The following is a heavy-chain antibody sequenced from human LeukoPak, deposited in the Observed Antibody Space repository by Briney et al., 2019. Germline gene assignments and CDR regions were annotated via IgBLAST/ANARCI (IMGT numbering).Heavy chain of an antibody. V-gene: IGHV4-59*01. CDR1: GGSTSGSY. CDR3: ARDQIAVAGTGHYMDV. CDR2: VSYSGST. D-gene: IGHD6-19*01. Sequence: SETLSLTCSVSGGSTSGSYWNWIRQPPGKGLEWVGYVSYSGSTNYNPSLKSRVTISVDTSKNQFSLKLSSVTAADTAVYYCARDQIAVAGTGHYMDVWGKGTTVTISS. J-gene: IGHJ6*03.